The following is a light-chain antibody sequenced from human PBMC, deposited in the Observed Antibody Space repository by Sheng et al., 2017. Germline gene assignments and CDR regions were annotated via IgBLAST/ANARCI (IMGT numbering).Light chain of an antibody. CDR1: QDISNY. CDR3: QQSYSSPLT. V-gene: IGKV1-33*01. CDR2: DAS. J-gene: IGKJ4*01. Sequence: DIQMTQSPSSLSASVGDRVTITCQASQDISNYLNWYQQKPGKAPKLLIYDASNLETGSRSRFSGSGSGTDFTFTISSLQPEDFATYYCQQSYSSPLTFGGGTKVEIK.